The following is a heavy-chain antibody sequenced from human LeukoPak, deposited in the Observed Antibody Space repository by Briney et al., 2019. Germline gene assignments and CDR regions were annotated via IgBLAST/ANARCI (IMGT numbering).Heavy chain of an antibody. Sequence: ASVKVSCKASGYTFTGNYMHWVRQAPGQGLEWMGWINPNSGGTNYAQKFQGRVTMTRDTSISTAYMELSRLRSDDTAVYYCARVQNYYDSSGPMSPWGQGTLVTVSS. J-gene: IGHJ5*02. D-gene: IGHD3-22*01. CDR3: ARVQNYYDSSGPMSP. CDR1: GYTFTGNY. CDR2: INPNSGGT. V-gene: IGHV1-2*02.